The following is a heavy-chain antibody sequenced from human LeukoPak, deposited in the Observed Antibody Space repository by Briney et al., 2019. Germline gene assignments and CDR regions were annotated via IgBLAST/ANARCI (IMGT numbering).Heavy chain of an antibody. CDR2: ISYDGSNK. Sequence: GRSLRLSCAASGFTFSSYAMYWVRQAPGKGLEWVAVISYDGSNKYYADSVKGRFTISRDNSKNTLYLQMNSLRAEDTAAYYCARVGGACSGGSCFDYWGQGTLVTVSS. D-gene: IGHD2-15*01. CDR1: GFTFSSYA. V-gene: IGHV3-30*01. CDR3: ARVGGACSGGSCFDY. J-gene: IGHJ4*02.